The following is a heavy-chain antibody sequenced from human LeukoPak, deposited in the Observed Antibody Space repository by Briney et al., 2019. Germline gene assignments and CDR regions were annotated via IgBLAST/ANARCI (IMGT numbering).Heavy chain of an antibody. Sequence: GGSLRLSCAASGFTFDDYTMHWVRQAPGKGLEWVSLISWDGGSTYYADFVKGRFTISRDNSKNSLYLQMNSLRTEDTALYYCAKDIGDGYNYGIDYWGQGTLVTVSS. CDR2: ISWDGGST. V-gene: IGHV3-43*01. J-gene: IGHJ4*02. CDR3: AKDIGDGYNYGIDY. CDR1: GFTFDDYT. D-gene: IGHD5-24*01.